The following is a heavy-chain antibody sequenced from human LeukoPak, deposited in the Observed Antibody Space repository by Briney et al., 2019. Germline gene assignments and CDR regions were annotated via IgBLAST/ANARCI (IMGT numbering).Heavy chain of an antibody. CDR2: IWYDGSNK. Sequence: GGSLRLSCAASGFTFSSYGMHWVRQAPGKGLEWVAVIWYDGSNKYYADSVKGRFTISRDNSKNTLYLQMNSLRAEDTAVYYCAREFGFLEWLSDYWGQGTLVTVSS. CDR3: AREFGFLEWLSDY. D-gene: IGHD3-3*01. J-gene: IGHJ4*02. CDR1: GFTFSSYG. V-gene: IGHV3-33*01.